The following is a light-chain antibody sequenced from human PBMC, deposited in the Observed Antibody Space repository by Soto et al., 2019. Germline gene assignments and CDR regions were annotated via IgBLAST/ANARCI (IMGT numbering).Light chain of an antibody. Sequence: QSALTQPCSVSGSPGQSVTISCTGTSSDVGGYNYVSWYQRHPGKAPKLIISDVTKRPSGVPDRFSGSKSGNTASLTISGLQAEDEADYDCCSYAGSDILIFGGGTKLTVL. CDR3: CSYAGSDILI. CDR1: SSDVGGYNY. CDR2: DVT. J-gene: IGLJ2*01. V-gene: IGLV2-11*01.